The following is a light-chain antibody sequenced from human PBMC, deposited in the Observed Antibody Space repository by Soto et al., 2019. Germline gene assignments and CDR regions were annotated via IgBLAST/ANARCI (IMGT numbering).Light chain of an antibody. CDR2: GAS. CDR3: QQHSHWPPWT. Sequence: EVVLTQSPATLSLSPGERATLSCRASQNVRTFLDWYQQKPGQAPRLLIYGASNRATGIPARFSGSGSGTDFTLTISSLEPEDFAVYYCQQHSHWPPWTFGQGTKVEMK. V-gene: IGKV3-11*01. CDR1: QNVRTF. J-gene: IGKJ1*01.